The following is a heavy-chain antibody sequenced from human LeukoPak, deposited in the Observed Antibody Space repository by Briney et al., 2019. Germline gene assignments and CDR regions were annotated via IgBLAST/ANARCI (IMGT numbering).Heavy chain of an antibody. V-gene: IGHV4-31*03. CDR2: IYYSGST. CDR3: ARVPDYYDSSGYFSQTYFDY. Sequence: PSETLSLTCTVSGGSISSGGYYWSWIRQHPGKGLEWIGYIYYSGSTYYNPSLKSRVTISVDTSKNQFSPKLSSVTAADTAVYYWARVPDYYDSSGYFSQTYFDYWGQGTLVTVSS. J-gene: IGHJ4*02. CDR1: GGSISSGGYY. D-gene: IGHD3-22*01.